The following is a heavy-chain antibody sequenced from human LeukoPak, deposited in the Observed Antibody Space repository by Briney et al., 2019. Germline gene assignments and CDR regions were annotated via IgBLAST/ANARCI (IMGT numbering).Heavy chain of an antibody. D-gene: IGHD6-13*01. J-gene: IGHJ4*02. CDR2: IFYSGST. Sequence: SETLSLTCTVSGGSITSSIYYWGWIRQPPGKGLEWIGSIFYSGSTYYNPSPKSRVTISVDTSKTQFSLKLSSVTAADTAVYYCAKQQLVRCFDYWGQGTLVTVSS. V-gene: IGHV4-39*01. CDR1: GGSITSSIYY. CDR3: AKQQLVRCFDY.